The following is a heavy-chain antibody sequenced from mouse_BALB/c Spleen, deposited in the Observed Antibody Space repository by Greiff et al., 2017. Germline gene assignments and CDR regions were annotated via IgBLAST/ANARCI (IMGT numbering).Heavy chain of an antibody. CDR3: ARHENLMDY. CDR1: GFTFSSYT. Sequence: DVMLVESGGGLVQPGGSLKLSCAASGFTFSSYTMSWVRQTPEKRLEWVAYISNGGGSTYYPDTVKGRFTISRDNAKNTLYLQMSSLKSEDTAMYYCARHENLMDYWGQGTSVTVSS. J-gene: IGHJ4*01. CDR2: ISNGGGST. V-gene: IGHV5-12-2*01.